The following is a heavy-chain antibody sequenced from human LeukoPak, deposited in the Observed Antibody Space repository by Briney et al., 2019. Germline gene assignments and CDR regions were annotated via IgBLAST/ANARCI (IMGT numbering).Heavy chain of an antibody. V-gene: IGHV4-39*01. CDR2: IYYSGST. CDR3: ARGRVGSKRGYYDSSGHPFDY. D-gene: IGHD3-22*01. Sequence: PSETLSLTCTVSGGSISSSSYYWGWIRQPPGKGLEWIGSIYYSGSTYCNPSLKSRVTISVDTSKNQFSLKLSSVTAADTAVYYCARGRVGSKRGYYDSSGHPFDYWGQGTLVTVSS. CDR1: GGSISSSSYY. J-gene: IGHJ4*02.